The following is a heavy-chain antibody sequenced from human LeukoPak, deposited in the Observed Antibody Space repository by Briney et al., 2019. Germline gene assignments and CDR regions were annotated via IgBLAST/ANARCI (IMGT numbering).Heavy chain of an antibody. CDR2: ISYDGSNK. CDR3: AKDYYYGSGTLDY. V-gene: IGHV3-30*18. D-gene: IGHD3-10*01. J-gene: IGHJ4*02. Sequence: GRSLRLSCAASGFTFSSYGMPWVRQAPGKGLEWVAVISYDGSNKYYADSVKGRFTISRDNSKNTLYLQMNSLRAEDTAVYYCAKDYYYGSGTLDYWGQGTLVTVSS. CDR1: GFTFSSYG.